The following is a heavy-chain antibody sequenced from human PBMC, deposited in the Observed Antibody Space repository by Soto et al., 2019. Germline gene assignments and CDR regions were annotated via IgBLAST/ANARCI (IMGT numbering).Heavy chain of an antibody. CDR1: GGSITSYY. J-gene: IGHJ6*02. Sequence: SETLSLTCTVSGGSITSYYWSWIRQPPGKGLEWIGYIYYSGSTNYNPSLKSRVTISVDTSKNQFSLKLSSVTAADTAVYYCARAGGYYDSSGYFYYYGMDVWGQGTTVTVSS. CDR2: IYYSGST. CDR3: ARAGGYYDSSGYFYYYGMDV. V-gene: IGHV4-59*01. D-gene: IGHD3-22*01.